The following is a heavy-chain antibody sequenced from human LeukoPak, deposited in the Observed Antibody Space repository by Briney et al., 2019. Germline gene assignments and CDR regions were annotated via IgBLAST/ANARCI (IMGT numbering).Heavy chain of an antibody. CDR2: IDYSGST. J-gene: IGHJ6*03. D-gene: IGHD6-13*01. CDR3: ARDIGITAAGTSYYYYMDV. Sequence: SETLSLTCTVSGGSISSYYWTWIRQPPGKGLEWIGYIDYSGSTNYNPSLKSRVIISVDLSKSQFSLKLNSVTAADTAVYYCARDIGITAAGTSYYYYMDVWGKGNTVIVSS. CDR1: GGSISSYY. V-gene: IGHV4-59*01.